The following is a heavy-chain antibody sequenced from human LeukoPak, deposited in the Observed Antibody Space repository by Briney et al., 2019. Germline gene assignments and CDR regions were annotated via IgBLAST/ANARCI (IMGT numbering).Heavy chain of an antibody. Sequence: GGSLRLSCAASGFTFSNYWINWVRQAPGKGLEWVANIKQDGGENSYVDSVKGRFTISRDNAKNSLHLQLNSLRAEDTAVYYCARDRGGSVSHGFDAFDIWGQGTMVTVSS. D-gene: IGHD3-10*01. CDR2: IKQDGGEN. CDR3: ARDRGGSVSHGFDAFDI. CDR1: GFTFSNYW. V-gene: IGHV3-7*01. J-gene: IGHJ3*02.